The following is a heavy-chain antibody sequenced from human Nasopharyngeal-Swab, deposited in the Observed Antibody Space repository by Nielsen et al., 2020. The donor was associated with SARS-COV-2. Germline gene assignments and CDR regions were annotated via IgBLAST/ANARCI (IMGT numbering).Heavy chain of an antibody. CDR1: GYTFTGYY. CDR2: INPNSGGT. Sequence: ASVKVSCKASGYTFTGYYMHWVRQAPGQGLEWMGWINPNSGGTNYAQKFQGWVTMTRDTSISTAYMELSRLRSDDTAVYYCARSGPIAAAVTRGHYYYYYGMDVWGQGTTVTVSS. CDR3: ARSGPIAAAVTRGHYYYYYGMDV. D-gene: IGHD6-13*01. J-gene: IGHJ6*02. V-gene: IGHV1-2*04.